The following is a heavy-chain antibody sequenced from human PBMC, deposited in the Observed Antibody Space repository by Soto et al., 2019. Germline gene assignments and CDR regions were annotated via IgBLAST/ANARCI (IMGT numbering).Heavy chain of an antibody. D-gene: IGHD6-13*01. CDR1: GYTFTGYY. CDR2: INPNSGGT. V-gene: IGHV1-2*02. J-gene: IGHJ4*02. CDR3: ARGRGIAAAGTAY. Sequence: WASVKVSCKASGYTFTGYYMHWVRQAPGQGLEWMGWINPNSGGTNYAQKFQGRVTMTRDTSISTAYMELSRLRSDDTAVYYCARGRGIAAAGTAYWGQGTLVTVSS.